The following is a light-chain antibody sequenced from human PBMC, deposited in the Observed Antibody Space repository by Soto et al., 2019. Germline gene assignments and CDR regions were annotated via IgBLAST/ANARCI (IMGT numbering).Light chain of an antibody. V-gene: IGLV2-14*01. CDR3: SSYTSGSSHYV. J-gene: IGLJ1*01. Sequence: QSALTQPASVSGSPGQSITISCTGTSSDVGAYYSVSWYQHHPGKAPKLIIYGVTNRPSGVSNRFSGSKSGNTASLTISGLQAEDEADYHCSSYTSGSSHYVSGNRTKVTVL. CDR1: SSDVGAYYS. CDR2: GVT.